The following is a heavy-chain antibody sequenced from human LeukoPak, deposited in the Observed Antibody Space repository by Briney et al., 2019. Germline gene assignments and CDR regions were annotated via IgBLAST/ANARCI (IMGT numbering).Heavy chain of an antibody. CDR1: GFTFSSYE. D-gene: IGHD3-10*02. J-gene: IGHJ6*04. V-gene: IGHV3-48*03. CDR2: ISSSGSTI. Sequence: GGSLRLSCAASGFTFSSYEMNWVRQAPGKGLEWVSYISSSGSTIYYADSVKGRFTISRDDAKNLLYLQMNSLRAEDTAVYYCAELGITMIGGVWGKGTTVTISS. CDR3: AELGITMIGGV.